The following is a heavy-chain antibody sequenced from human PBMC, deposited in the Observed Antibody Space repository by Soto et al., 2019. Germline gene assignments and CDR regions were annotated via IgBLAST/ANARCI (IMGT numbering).Heavy chain of an antibody. J-gene: IGHJ4*02. D-gene: IGHD1-26*01. Sequence: QVQLQESGPGLVKPSETLSLTCTVSGGSVSSGNYYWSWIRQPPGKALEWIGNIYYDGSTSYSPSLKRRVTMSADTSKNQLSLKLNSVTAADTAVYYCARDSGASQPFDSWVQGTLVTVSS. CDR2: IYYDGST. CDR3: ARDSGASQPFDS. CDR1: GGSVSSGNYY. V-gene: IGHV4-61*01.